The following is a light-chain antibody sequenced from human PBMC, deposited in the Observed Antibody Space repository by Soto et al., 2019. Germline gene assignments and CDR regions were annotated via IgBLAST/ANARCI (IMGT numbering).Light chain of an antibody. V-gene: IGKV3-15*01. Sequence: EIVLTQSPASLSVSPGERATLSCRASQSVRSKVAWYQQKPGQAPSLVIYDTYIRATGIPARFSGSGFGTEFTLTIRSVQPEDFAVYYCEQYNNCFWITLGQGPRLEI. J-gene: IGKJ5*01. CDR1: QSVRSK. CDR2: DTY. CDR3: EQYNNCFWIT.